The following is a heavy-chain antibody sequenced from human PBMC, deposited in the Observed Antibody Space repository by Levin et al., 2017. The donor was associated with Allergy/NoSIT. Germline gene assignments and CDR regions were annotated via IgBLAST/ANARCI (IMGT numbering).Heavy chain of an antibody. Sequence: SETLSLTCAVSGGSISSSNWWSWVRQPPGKGLEWIGEIYHSGSTNYNPSLKSRVTISVDKSKNQFSLKLSSVTAADTAVYYCATVVGASQPRPFDYWGQGTLVTVSS. V-gene: IGHV4-4*02. CDR2: IYHSGST. D-gene: IGHD1-26*01. CDR3: ATVVGASQPRPFDY. J-gene: IGHJ4*02. CDR1: GGSISSSNW.